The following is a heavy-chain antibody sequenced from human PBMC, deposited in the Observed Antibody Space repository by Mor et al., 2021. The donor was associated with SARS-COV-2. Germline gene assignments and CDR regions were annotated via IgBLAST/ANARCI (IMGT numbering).Heavy chain of an antibody. Sequence: GRKTNYRDSVTGRFIISRDNSKKTMFLQLNSLKHEDTAVYYCARWHKMVIGGFDLWGQGTVVTVSS. CDR2: GRKT. V-gene: IGHV3-30*10. D-gene: IGHD2-15*01. CDR3: ARWHKMVIGGFDL. J-gene: IGHJ3*01.